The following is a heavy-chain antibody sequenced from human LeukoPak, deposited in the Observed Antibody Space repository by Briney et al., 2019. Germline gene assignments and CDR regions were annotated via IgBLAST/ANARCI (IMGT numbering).Heavy chain of an antibody. CDR2: ISAYNGNT. J-gene: IGHJ4*02. CDR1: GYTFTSYG. D-gene: IGHD6-19*01. V-gene: IGHV1-18*01. CDR3: ARDPHEFSSGWSQFDY. Sequence: RASVKVSCKASGYTFTSYGISWVRQAPGQGLEWMGWISAYNGNTNYAQKLQGRVTMTTDTFTSTAYMELRSLRSDDTAVYYCARDPHEFSSGWSQFDYWGQGTLVTVSS.